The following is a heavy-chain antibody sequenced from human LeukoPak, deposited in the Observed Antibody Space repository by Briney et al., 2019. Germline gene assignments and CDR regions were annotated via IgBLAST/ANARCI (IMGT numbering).Heavy chain of an antibody. CDR3: AKDSCSSTSCFYYYYMDV. CDR1: GFTFDDYA. Sequence: GGSLRLSCAASGFTFDDYAMHWVRHAPGKGLEWVSLISWDGGSTYYADSVKGRFTISRDNSKNSLYLQMNSLRAEDTALYYCAKDSCSSTSCFYYYYMDVWGKGTTVTVSS. J-gene: IGHJ6*03. CDR2: ISWDGGST. D-gene: IGHD2-2*01. V-gene: IGHV3-43D*03.